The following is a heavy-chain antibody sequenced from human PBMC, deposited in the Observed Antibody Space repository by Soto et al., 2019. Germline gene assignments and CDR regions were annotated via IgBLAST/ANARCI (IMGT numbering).Heavy chain of an antibody. CDR3: AKDPVVVVAAKGADI. V-gene: IGHV3-23*01. CDR2: ISGSGGST. D-gene: IGHD2-15*01. Sequence: GGSLRLSCAASGFTFSSYAMSWVRQAPGKGLEWVSAISGSGGSTYYADSVKGRLTISRDNSKNTLYLQMNSLRAEDTAVYYCAKDPVVVVAAKGADIWGQGTMVTVSS. J-gene: IGHJ3*02. CDR1: GFTFSSYA.